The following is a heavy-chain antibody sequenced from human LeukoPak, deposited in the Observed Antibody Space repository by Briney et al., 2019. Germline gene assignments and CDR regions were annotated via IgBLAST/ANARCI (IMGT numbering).Heavy chain of an antibody. D-gene: IGHD3-10*01. J-gene: IGHJ4*02. CDR3: ARVLLWFGELLFNPSGLASDFDY. Sequence: GASVKVSCTASGYTFTSYGISWVRQAPGQGLEWMGWISSYNGNTDYAQKLKGRVTMTRDTSTSTAYLELRSLRSDDTAVYYCARVLLWFGELLFNPSGLASDFDYWGQGTLVTVSS. CDR2: ISSYNGNT. V-gene: IGHV1-18*01. CDR1: GYTFTSYG.